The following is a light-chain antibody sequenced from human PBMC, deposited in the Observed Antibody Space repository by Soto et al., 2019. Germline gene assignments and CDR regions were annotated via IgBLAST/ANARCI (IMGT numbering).Light chain of an antibody. CDR1: QSVSTKF. CDR3: QQYNNWPRT. J-gene: IGKJ1*01. CDR2: GAS. Sequence: ELVLTQSPDTLPLSPGEIAALSCRASQSVSTKFLAWYQQKPGQAPRLLIYGASTRATGIPARFSGSGSGTEFTLTISSLQSEDFAVYYCQQYNNWPRTFGQGTKVDIK. V-gene: IGKV3-15*01.